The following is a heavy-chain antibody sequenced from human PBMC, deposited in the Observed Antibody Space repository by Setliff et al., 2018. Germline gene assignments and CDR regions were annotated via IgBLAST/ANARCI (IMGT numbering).Heavy chain of an antibody. V-gene: IGHV4-4*02. CDR3: ARGLRGVVATRSRWFDP. J-gene: IGHJ5*02. CDR2: IYHSGSI. CDR1: GYSVSSNNW. D-gene: IGHD5-12*01. Sequence: PSETLSLTCAVFGYSVSSNNWWSWVRQSPVKGMEWIGEIYHSGSINSNPSLKSRVTISVDKSKNQFSLTLTSVTAADTAVYYCARGLRGVVATRSRWFDPWGQGTLVTVSS.